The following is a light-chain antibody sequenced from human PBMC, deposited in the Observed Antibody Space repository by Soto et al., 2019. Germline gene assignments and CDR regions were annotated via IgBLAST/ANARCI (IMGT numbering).Light chain of an antibody. CDR2: DVS. V-gene: IGLV2-11*01. Sequence: QSALTQPRSVSGSPGQSVTISCTGTSSDVGRYDYVSWYQQHTGKAPKLMIYDVSNRPSGVPDRFSGSKSGNTASLTISGLQAEDEADYYCCSYAGSLKVFGGGTKLTVL. CDR3: CSYAGSLKV. CDR1: SSDVGRYDY. J-gene: IGLJ2*01.